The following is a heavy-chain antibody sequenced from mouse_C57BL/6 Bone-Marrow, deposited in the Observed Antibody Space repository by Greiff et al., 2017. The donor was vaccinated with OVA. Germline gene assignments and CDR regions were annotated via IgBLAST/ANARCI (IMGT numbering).Heavy chain of an antibody. V-gene: IGHV14-4*01. CDR3: TTIAGDY. J-gene: IGHJ2*01. CDR1: GFNIKDDY. CDR2: IEPENGDT. Sequence: EVQLQQSGAELVTPGASVKLSCTASGFNIKDDYMHWVKQRPEQGLEWIGWIEPENGDTEYASKFKGKATITAATSHNTAYLQLSSQTSEDTAVYYCTTIAGDYWGQGTTLTVSS.